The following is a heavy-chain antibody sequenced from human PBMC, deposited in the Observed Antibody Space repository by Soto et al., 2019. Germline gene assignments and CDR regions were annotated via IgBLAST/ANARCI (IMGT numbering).Heavy chain of an antibody. V-gene: IGHV3-30*18. CDR2: ISYDGSNE. CDR1: GFTFSSYA. CDR3: AKYQGYTYGPSDY. J-gene: IGHJ4*02. D-gene: IGHD5-18*01. Sequence: QVQLVESGGGVVQPGRSLRLSCAASGFTFSSYAMHWVRQAPGKGLEWVAVISYDGSNEYYADSVKGRFTISRDNSKNTLYLQMNSLRAEDTAVYYCAKYQGYTYGPSDYWGQGTLVTVSS.